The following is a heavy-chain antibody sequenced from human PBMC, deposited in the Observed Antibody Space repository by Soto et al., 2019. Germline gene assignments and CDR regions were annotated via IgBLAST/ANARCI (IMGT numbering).Heavy chain of an antibody. CDR1: GFTFSSYG. D-gene: IGHD6-19*01. J-gene: IGHJ4*02. Sequence: QVQLVESGGGVVQPGRSLRLSCAASGFTFSSYGMHWVRQAPGKGLEWVAVISYDGSNKYYADSVKGRFTISRDNSKNTLYLQINSLRAEDTAVYYCAKDPHIAVAGTGVDYWGQGTLVTVSS. CDR2: ISYDGSNK. CDR3: AKDPHIAVAGTGVDY. V-gene: IGHV3-30*18.